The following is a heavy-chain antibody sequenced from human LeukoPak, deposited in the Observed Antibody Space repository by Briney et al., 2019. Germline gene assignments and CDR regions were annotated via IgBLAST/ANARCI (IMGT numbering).Heavy chain of an antibody. V-gene: IGHV4-39*01. CDR1: GVSISRSSYF. CDR3: ARHLGGSGSSDAFDI. J-gene: IGHJ3*02. CDR2: IYYSGST. D-gene: IGHD3-3*01. Sequence: SETLSLTCTVSGVSISRSSYFWAWVRQPPGKGLEFIGTIYYSGSTYYNPSLKSRVTISVDTSKNQFSLKLSSVTAADTAVYYCARHLGGSGSSDAFDIWGQGAMVTVSS.